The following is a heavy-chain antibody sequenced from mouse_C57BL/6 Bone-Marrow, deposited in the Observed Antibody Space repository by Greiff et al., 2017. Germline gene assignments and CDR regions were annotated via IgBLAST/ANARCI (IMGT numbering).Heavy chain of an antibody. Sequence: EVQLQQSGPELVKPGASVKISCKASGYTFTDYYMNWVKQSHGKSLEWIGDINPNTGGTSYNQKFKGKATLTVDKSSSTAYMELRSLTSEDSAVYYCARSLYYDYDEGFAYWGQGTLVTVSA. J-gene: IGHJ3*01. CDR2: INPNTGGT. CDR1: GYTFTDYY. CDR3: ARSLYYDYDEGFAY. D-gene: IGHD2-4*01. V-gene: IGHV1-26*01.